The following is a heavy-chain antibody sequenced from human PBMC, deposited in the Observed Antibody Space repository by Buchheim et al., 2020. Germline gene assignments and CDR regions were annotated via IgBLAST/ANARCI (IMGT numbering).Heavy chain of an antibody. CDR2: INHSGST. J-gene: IGHJ4*02. Sequence: QVQLQQWGAGLLKPSETLSLTCAVYRGSFSGYSWNWIRQPPGKGLEWIGEINHSGSTDYNPSLKSRVTISVDTSKNQFSLKMSSVTAADTAVYYCARGAVRDYGFWSGYYAVTRTYYFDYWGPGTL. D-gene: IGHD3-3*01. CDR3: ARGAVRDYGFWSGYYAVTRTYYFDY. CDR1: RGSFSGYS. V-gene: IGHV4-34*01.